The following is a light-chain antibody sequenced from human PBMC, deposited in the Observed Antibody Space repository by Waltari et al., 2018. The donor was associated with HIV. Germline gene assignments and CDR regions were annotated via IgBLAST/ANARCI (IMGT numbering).Light chain of an antibody. CDR2: DVT. Sequence: QSALTQPRSVSGSPGQSVTISCTGTSSDVGVYNYVSWYQQNPGKAPKFIIYDVTQRPSGVPDRFSGSKSGTTASLTISGLQAEDEADYYCCSYAGNYPVLFGGGTKLTVL. CDR3: CSYAGNYPVL. CDR1: SSDVGVYNY. V-gene: IGLV2-11*01. J-gene: IGLJ3*02.